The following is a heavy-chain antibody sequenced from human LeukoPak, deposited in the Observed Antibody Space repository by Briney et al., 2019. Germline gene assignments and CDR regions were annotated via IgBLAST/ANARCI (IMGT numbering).Heavy chain of an antibody. CDR2: ISHSGNT. J-gene: IGHJ4*02. CDR3: ARAGPENLNWRYYIDF. Sequence: SETLSLTCTVSGDSITSYCRSRIRQPAGKGLEWIGYISHSGNTNYHPSLKSRVAISLDKSNNQFSLRLSSVTAADTAVYYRARAGPENLNWRYYIDFWGQGILVTASS. D-gene: IGHD1-1*01. CDR1: GDSITSYC. V-gene: IGHV4-59*01.